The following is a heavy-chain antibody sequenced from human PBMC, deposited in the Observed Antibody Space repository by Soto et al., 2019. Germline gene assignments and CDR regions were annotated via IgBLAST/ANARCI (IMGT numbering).Heavy chain of an antibody. CDR3: ARDRSHSSAYWWLDY. Sequence: SVKVSCKASGGTFSRYAISWVRQAPGQGLEWMGGIIPIFGTANYAQKFQGRVTITADESTSTAYMELSSLRSEDTAVYYCARDRSHSSAYWWLDYWGQGTQVTVSS. CDR2: IIPIFGTA. V-gene: IGHV1-69*01. CDR1: GGTFSRYA. D-gene: IGHD3-22*01. J-gene: IGHJ4*02.